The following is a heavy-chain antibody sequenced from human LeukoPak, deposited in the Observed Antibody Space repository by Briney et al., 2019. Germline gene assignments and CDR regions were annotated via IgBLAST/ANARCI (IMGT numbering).Heavy chain of an antibody. CDR1: GYSFTSYW. J-gene: IGHJ4*02. D-gene: IGHD6-13*01. Sequence: GESLKIFCKGSGYSFTSYWIGWVRQMPGKGLEWMGIIYPGDSDTRYSPSFQGQVTISADKSISTAYLQWSSLKASDTAMYYCARRRGSSSWGYYFDYWGQGTLVTVSS. CDR3: ARRRGSSSWGYYFDY. CDR2: IYPGDSDT. V-gene: IGHV5-51*01.